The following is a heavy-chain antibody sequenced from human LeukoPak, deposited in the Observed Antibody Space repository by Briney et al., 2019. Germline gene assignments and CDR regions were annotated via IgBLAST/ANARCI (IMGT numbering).Heavy chain of an antibody. CDR2: IYYSGNT. V-gene: IGHV4-39*01. D-gene: IGHD3/OR15-3a*01. J-gene: IGHJ4*02. Sequence: SETLSLTCTVSGVSISSSNSYWGWIRQPPGKGLEGIGSIYYSGNTYYNASLKSQVSICIDTSKNQFSLRLTSVTAADTSVYYCARQTGSGLFILPGGQGTLVTVSS. CDR1: GVSISSSNSY. CDR3: ARQTGSGLFILP.